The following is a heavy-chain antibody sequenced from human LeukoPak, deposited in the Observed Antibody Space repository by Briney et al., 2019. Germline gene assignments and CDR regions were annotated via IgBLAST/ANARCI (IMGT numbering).Heavy chain of an antibody. Sequence: PGGSLRLSCVDSGVSFSSYWMSWVRQAPGKGPEWVANIKQDGSDKQYVDSVKGRFTISRDNAKNSLYLQMNSLRAEDTAVYFCASGPRWVGAAWAHSFDIWGQGTMVTVSS. V-gene: IGHV3-7*01. CDR1: GVSFSSYW. CDR3: ASGPRWVGAAWAHSFDI. D-gene: IGHD2-15*01. CDR2: IKQDGSDK. J-gene: IGHJ3*02.